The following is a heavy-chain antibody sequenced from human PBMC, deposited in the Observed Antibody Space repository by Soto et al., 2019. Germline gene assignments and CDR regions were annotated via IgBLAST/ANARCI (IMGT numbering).Heavy chain of an antibody. V-gene: IGHV3-30*18. J-gene: IGHJ4*02. CDR3: AKDYLSAFDY. Sequence: QVQPVESGGGVVQPGRSLRLSCAASGYTFSSYGMHWVRQAPGKGLEWVAVISYDGSNKYYADSVKGRFTISRDNSKNTLYLQMNSLRAEDTAVYYCAKDYLSAFDYWGQGTLVTVSS. CDR1: GYTFSSYG. CDR2: ISYDGSNK.